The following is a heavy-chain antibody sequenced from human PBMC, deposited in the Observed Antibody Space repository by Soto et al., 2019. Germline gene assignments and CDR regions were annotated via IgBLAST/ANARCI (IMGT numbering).Heavy chain of an antibody. V-gene: IGHV3-74*01. CDR1: GFPLSDYW. D-gene: IGHD4-17*01. Sequence: EVQLVESGGGLVQPGGSLRLSCTASGFPLSDYWMHWVRQAPGKGLVWVSRINSDGSSRTYADPVKGRFTISRDNAQNTVSLQMNSLGADDTGAYCCARGDMTTAQYYFSMDAWGKGTAVTV. CDR2: INSDGSSR. J-gene: IGHJ6*03. CDR3: ARGDMTTAQYYFSMDA.